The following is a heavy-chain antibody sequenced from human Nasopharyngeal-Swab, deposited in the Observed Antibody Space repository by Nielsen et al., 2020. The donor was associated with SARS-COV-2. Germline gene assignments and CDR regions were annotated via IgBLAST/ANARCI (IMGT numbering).Heavy chain of an antibody. CDR3: ARGPQLLYSSGRLTKKNAFDI. CDR2: IYYSGST. J-gene: IGHJ3*02. D-gene: IGHD6-19*01. Sequence: WIRQPPGKGLEWIGSIYYSGSTYYNPSLKSRVTISVDTSKNQFSLKLSSVTAADTAVYHCARGPQLLYSSGRLTKKNAFDIWGQGTMVTVSS. V-gene: IGHV4-39*01.